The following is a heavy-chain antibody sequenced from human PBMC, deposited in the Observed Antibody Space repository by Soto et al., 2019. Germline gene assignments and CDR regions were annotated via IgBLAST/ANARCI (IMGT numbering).Heavy chain of an antibody. CDR1: GGSISSGDYY. J-gene: IGHJ4*02. CDR3: ARELERGPLFDY. V-gene: IGHV4-30-4*01. Sequence: QVQLQESGPGLVKPSQTLSLTCTVSGGSISSGDYYWRWLRQAPGKGLEWIGYIDYSGSTYYNPSLKSRVTTSVDTSKNQFSLKLSSVTAADTAEYYCARELERGPLFDYWGQGTLVTVSS. CDR2: IDYSGST. D-gene: IGHD3-3*01.